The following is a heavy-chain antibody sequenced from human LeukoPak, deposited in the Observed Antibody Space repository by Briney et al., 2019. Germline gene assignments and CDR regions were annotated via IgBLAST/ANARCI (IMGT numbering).Heavy chain of an antibody. CDR3: ARDIAAAAFHDD. D-gene: IGHD6-13*01. Sequence: GGSLRLSCAASGFTFSSYWMNWVRQAPGKGLEWVANIKEDGSSKYYVDSVKGRFAISRDNAKNSLYLQMNSLRAEDTAVYYCARDIAAAAFHDDWGQGTLVTVSS. CDR1: GFTFSSYW. V-gene: IGHV3-7*04. J-gene: IGHJ4*02. CDR2: IKEDGSSK.